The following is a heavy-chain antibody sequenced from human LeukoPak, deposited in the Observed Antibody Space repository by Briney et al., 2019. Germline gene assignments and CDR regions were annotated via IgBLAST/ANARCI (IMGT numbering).Heavy chain of an antibody. J-gene: IGHJ4*02. D-gene: IGHD4-17*01. Sequence: ASVKVSCKASGYSFTCYGIGWVRQAPGQGPEWMGWISAYNGNTKHAQKFQGRVTMTTDTSTSTAYMELRSLRSDDTAVYYCARGIGSYGDSGLPFAYWGQGTLVTVSS. CDR2: ISAYNGNT. CDR3: ARGIGSYGDSGLPFAY. CDR1: GYSFTCYG. V-gene: IGHV1-18*01.